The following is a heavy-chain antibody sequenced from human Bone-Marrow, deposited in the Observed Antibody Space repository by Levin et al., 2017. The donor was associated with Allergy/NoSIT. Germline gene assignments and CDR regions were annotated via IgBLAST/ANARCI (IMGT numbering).Heavy chain of an antibody. CDR3: ARGSSFCSSSYACYRDLFDN. CDR1: GGNFINYG. Sequence: GASVKVSCKASGGNFINYGINWVRQAPGQGLEWLGGIIPLFTTAIYAQKFQGRVTITADKSTSTAYMELSSLTSEDTAVYYCARGSSFCSSSYACYRDLFDNWGQGALVSVSS. V-gene: IGHV1-69*06. CDR2: IIPLFTTA. J-gene: IGHJ4*02. D-gene: IGHD2-2*01.